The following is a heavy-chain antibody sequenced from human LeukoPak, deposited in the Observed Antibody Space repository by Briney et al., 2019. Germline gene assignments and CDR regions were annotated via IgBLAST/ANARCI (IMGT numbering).Heavy chain of an antibody. J-gene: IGHJ3*02. V-gene: IGHV3-23*01. CDR2: ISGSGGST. D-gene: IGHD5-18*01. Sequence: LPGGSLRLSCAASGFTFSSYAMSWVRQAPGKGLEWVSAISGSGGSTYYADSVKGRFTISRDNSKNTLYLQMNSLRAEDTAVYYCAKGIVIDEIQMADAFDIWGQGTMVTVSS. CDR1: GFTFSSYA. CDR3: AKGIVIDEIQMADAFDI.